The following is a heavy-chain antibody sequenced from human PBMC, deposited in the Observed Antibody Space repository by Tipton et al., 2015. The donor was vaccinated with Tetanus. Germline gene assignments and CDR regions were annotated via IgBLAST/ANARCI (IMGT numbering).Heavy chain of an antibody. CDR2: ISYSGST. CDR1: GGSFSGYY. CDR3: ARHAGAGATIWGTDY. V-gene: IGHV4-59*08. Sequence: TLSLTCAVYGGSFSGYYWSWIRQTPGKGLEWIGYISYSGSTNSNPSLKSRVTISVDASKNQFSLELTSVTAADTAVYYCARHAGAGATIWGTDYWGQGTLVTVSS. D-gene: IGHD3-9*01. J-gene: IGHJ4*02.